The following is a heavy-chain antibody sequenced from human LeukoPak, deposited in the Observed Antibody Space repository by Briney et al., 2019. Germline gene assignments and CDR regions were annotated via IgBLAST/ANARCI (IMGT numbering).Heavy chain of an antibody. CDR2: FDPEDGET. CDR1: GYTLTELS. D-gene: IGHD6-6*01. J-gene: IGHJ5*02. CDR3: ATGRYSSSSLNWFDP. V-gene: IGHV1-24*01. Sequence: ASVKVSCKVSGYTLTELSMHWVRQAPGKGLEWMGGFDPEDGETIYAQKFQGRVTVTEDTSTDTAYMELSSLRSEDTAVYYCATGRYSSSSLNWFDPWGQGTLVTVSS.